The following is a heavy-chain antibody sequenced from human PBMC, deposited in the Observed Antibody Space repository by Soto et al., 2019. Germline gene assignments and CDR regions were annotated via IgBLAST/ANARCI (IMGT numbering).Heavy chain of an antibody. D-gene: IGHD5-18*01. J-gene: IGHJ4*02. CDR1: GYTFTSYA. CDR2: INAGNGNT. CDR3: GRPRGYPYYFDY. V-gene: IGHV1-3*01. Sequence: GASVKVSCKASGYTFTSYAMHWVRQAPGQRLEWMGWINAGNGNTKYSQKFQGRVTITRDTSASTAYMELSSLRSEDTAVYYCGRPRGYPYYFDYWGQGTLVTVSS.